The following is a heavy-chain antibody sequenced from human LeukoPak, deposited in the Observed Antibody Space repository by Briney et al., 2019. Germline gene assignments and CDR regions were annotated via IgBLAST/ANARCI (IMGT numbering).Heavy chain of an antibody. CDR3: AREKYDRIAVAGTIDY. CDR1: GFTFTNYA. J-gene: IGHJ4*02. V-gene: IGHV3-23*01. D-gene: IGHD6-19*01. CDR2: ITGSDGSS. Sequence: GSLRLSCVASGFTFTNYAMSWVRQAPGKGLEWVSAITGSDGSSYYADSVKGRFTISRDNAKNSLYLQMNSLRAEDTAVYYCAREKYDRIAVAGTIDYWGQGTLVTVSS.